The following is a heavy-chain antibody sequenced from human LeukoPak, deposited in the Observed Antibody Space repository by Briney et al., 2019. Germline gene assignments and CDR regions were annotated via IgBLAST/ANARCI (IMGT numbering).Heavy chain of an antibody. V-gene: IGHV3-23*01. Sequence: GRSLRLSCSVFGFTFSNYAMHWVRQAPGKGLEWVSTISGGGDNTYYTDAVRGRFTISRDNSKNTLYLQMTSLRAEDTAVYYCAKTTSDYGDFRTYWGLGTLVTVSS. J-gene: IGHJ4*02. CDR3: AKTTSDYGDFRTY. CDR2: ISGGGDNT. CDR1: GFTFSNYA. D-gene: IGHD4-17*01.